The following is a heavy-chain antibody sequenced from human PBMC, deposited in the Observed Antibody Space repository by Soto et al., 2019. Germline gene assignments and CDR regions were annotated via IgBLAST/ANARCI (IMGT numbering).Heavy chain of an antibody. J-gene: IGHJ3*02. CDR1: GFTFDDYG. V-gene: IGHV3-20*01. CDR3: ARLKGWRDYGDYGLAFDI. CDR2: INWNGGST. D-gene: IGHD4-17*01. Sequence: EVQLVESGGGVVRPGGSLRLSCAASGFTFDDYGMSWVRQAPGKGLEWVSGINWNGGSTGYADSVKGRFTISRDNAKNSLYLQMNSLRAEDTALYHCARLKGWRDYGDYGLAFDIWGQGTMVTVSS.